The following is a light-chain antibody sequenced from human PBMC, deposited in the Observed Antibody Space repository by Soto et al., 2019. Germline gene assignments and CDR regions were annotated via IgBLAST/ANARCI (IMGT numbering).Light chain of an antibody. V-gene: IGKV1-39*01. CDR3: QQSHSRVT. J-gene: IGKJ1*01. CDR2: AAS. Sequence: DIQMTQSPSSLSASVGDSVTISCRASQTISSRLSWYQQEPGKAPRLLIYAASRLQSGVPSRFTGSGSGTDFTLTISGLQPEDFATYYCQQSHSRVTFGQGPKVEIK. CDR1: QTISSR.